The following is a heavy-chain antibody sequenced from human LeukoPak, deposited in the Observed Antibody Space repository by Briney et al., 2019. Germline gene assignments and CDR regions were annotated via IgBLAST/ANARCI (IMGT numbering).Heavy chain of an antibody. Sequence: GGSLRLSCAASGFTSSCCWMSWVRQAPGRGLEWVATIKRDGSTIHYVDSVKGRFTTSRDNAKNSLSLQMNGLRAEDTAIYYCARLRGYVTDFDLWGQGTLVTVSS. CDR1: GFTSSCCW. V-gene: IGHV3-7*01. CDR3: ARLRGYVTDFDL. J-gene: IGHJ4*02. CDR2: IKRDGSTI. D-gene: IGHD2-8*01.